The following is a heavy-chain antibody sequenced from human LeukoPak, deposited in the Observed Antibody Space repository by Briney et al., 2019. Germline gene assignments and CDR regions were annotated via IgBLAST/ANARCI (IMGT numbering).Heavy chain of an antibody. CDR2: INPNSGGT. CDR1: GYSFTDKY. Sequence: ASVKVSCKASGYSFTDKYMHWVRQAPGQGLEWMGRINPNSGGTKYAQKFQGRVTMTTDTSMSTAYMELSRLISDDTAVYYCARAGGRSWFDPWGQGTLVTVSS. J-gene: IGHJ5*02. CDR3: ARAGGRSWFDP. V-gene: IGHV1-2*06.